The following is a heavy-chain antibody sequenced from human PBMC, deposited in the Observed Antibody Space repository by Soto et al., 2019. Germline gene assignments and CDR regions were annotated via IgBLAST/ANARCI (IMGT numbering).Heavy chain of an antibody. V-gene: IGHV3-23*01. CDR2: ISGSGGST. Sequence: GGSQRLSCAAFGFTFGSFAMSWVRQDPGKGLEWVSAISGSGGSTYYADSVKGRFTISRDNSKNTLYLQMNSLRAEDTAVYYCAKDPLLYSSGLSYFDYWGQRTLVTVSS. J-gene: IGHJ4*02. CDR3: AKDPLLYSSGLSYFDY. CDR1: GFTFGSFA. D-gene: IGHD6-19*01.